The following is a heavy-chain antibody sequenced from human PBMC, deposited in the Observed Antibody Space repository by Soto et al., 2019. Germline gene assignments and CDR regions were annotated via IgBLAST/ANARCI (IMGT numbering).Heavy chain of an antibody. CDR1: GFTFNSYA. CDR2: ITPDGTEQ. V-gene: IGHV3-30*18. Sequence: QVQLVESGGGVVQPGRSLRLSCAASGFTFNSYAMHWVRRAPGKGLEWVAVITPDGTEQYYADSVKGRFTISRDNSKNTLYLQMNSLGLEDMSIYHCAKRGILGAQGMAYFDLWGRGTLVTVSS. D-gene: IGHD1-26*01. J-gene: IGHJ2*01. CDR3: AKRGILGAQGMAYFDL.